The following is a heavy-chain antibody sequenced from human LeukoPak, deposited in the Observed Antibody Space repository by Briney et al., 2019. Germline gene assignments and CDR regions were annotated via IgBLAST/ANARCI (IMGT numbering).Heavy chain of an antibody. CDR2: ISSSGSTI. V-gene: IGHV3-48*03. CDR3: AREAVAFDY. J-gene: IGHJ4*02. D-gene: IGHD6-19*01. Sequence: GGSLRLSCAAPGFTFISYEINWVRQAPGKGWEWVSYISSSGSTIYYADSVKGRFTISRDNAKNSLYLQMNSLRAEDTAVYYCAREAVAFDYWGQGTLVTVSS. CDR1: GFTFISYE.